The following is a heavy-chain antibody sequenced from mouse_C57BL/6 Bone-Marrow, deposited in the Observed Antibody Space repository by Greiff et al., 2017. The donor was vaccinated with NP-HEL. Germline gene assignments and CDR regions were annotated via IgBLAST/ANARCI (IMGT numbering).Heavy chain of an antibody. Sequence: VQLKQSGPGLVKPSQSLSLTCSVTGYSITSGYYWNWIRQFPGNKLEWMGYISYDGSNNYNPSLKNRISITRDTSKNQFFLKLNSVTTEDTATYYCAREGIYYYGSSLYWYFDVWGTGTTVTVSS. CDR3: AREGIYYYGSSLYWYFDV. D-gene: IGHD1-1*01. CDR2: ISYDGSN. V-gene: IGHV3-6*01. CDR1: GYSITSGYY. J-gene: IGHJ1*03.